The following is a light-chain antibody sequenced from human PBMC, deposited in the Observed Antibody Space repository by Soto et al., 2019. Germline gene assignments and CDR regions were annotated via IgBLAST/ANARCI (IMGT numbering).Light chain of an antibody. CDR1: SSDVGYYNY. J-gene: IGLJ3*02. CDR3: CSYAGSYSWV. CDR2: DVN. Sequence: QSVLTQPRSVSGSPGQSVTISCTGSSSDVGYYNYVSWYQQYPGQAPKLIIYDVNKRPSGVPDRFSGSKFANTASLTISGLQLEDDADYYCCSYAGSYSWVFGGGTKVTVL. V-gene: IGLV2-11*01.